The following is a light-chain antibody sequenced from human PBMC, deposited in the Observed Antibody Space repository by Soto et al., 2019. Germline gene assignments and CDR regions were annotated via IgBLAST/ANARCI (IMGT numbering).Light chain of an antibody. J-gene: IGKJ2*01. CDR3: QHYDVYPYT. CDR1: QSVGNW. CDR2: QAS. Sequence: DIQMTQSPSTLSASVGDRVTITCRASQSVGNWLAWYQQKPGKVPKLLIFQASTLETGVPSRFSGGGSGTEFSRSISILQPDDFATYYCQHYDVYPYTFGQGTKLEIK. V-gene: IGKV1-5*03.